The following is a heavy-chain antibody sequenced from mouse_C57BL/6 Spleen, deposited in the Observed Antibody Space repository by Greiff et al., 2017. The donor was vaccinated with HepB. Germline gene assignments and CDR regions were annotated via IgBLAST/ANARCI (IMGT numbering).Heavy chain of an antibody. Sequence: VQLQQPGAELVKPGASVKLSCKASGYTFTSYWMHWVKQRPGRGLEWIGRIDPNSGGTKYNEKFKSKATLTVDKPSSTAYMQLSSLTSEDSAVYYCARGGGYGSSSPYWYFDVWGTGTTVTVSS. D-gene: IGHD1-1*01. CDR2: IDPNSGGT. V-gene: IGHV1-72*01. CDR1: GYTFTSYW. J-gene: IGHJ1*03. CDR3: ARGGGYGSSSPYWYFDV.